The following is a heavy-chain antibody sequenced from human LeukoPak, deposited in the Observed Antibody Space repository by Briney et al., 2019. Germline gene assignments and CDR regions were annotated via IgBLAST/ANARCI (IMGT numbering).Heavy chain of an antibody. V-gene: IGHV3-74*01. J-gene: IGHJ4*02. D-gene: IGHD1-26*01. CDR3: ARGGYSGSYYFDY. CDR1: GFTFSTYW. CDR2: INSDGSST. Sequence: GGSLTLSCAASGFTFSTYWVHWVRQAPGKGLVWVSRINSDGSSTSYADSVKGRFTISRDNAKNTLYLQMNSLRAEDTAVYYCARGGYSGSYYFDYWGQGTLVTVSS.